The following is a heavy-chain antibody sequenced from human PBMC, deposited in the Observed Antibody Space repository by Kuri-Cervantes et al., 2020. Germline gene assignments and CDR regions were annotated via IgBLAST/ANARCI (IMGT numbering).Heavy chain of an antibody. V-gene: IGHV4-61*01. CDR1: GGSVSSGSYY. CDR3: ARGWGGMYYFDY. Sequence: GSLRLSCTVSGGSVSSGSYYWSWIRQPPGKGLEWIGYIYYSGSTNYNPSLKSRVTISVDTSKNQFSLKLSSVTAADTAVYYCARGWGGMYYFDYWGQGTLVTVSS. J-gene: IGHJ4*02. D-gene: IGHD2-21*01. CDR2: IYYSGST.